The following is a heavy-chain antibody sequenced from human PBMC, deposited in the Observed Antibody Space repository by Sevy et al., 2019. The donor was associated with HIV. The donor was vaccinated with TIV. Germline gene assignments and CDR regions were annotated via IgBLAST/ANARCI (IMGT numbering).Heavy chain of an antibody. CDR3: ARDSGYIVNWSPGGY. Sequence: GGSLRLSCAASNFNFRTHAMHWFRQAPGKGLEWVALISSNGNSEFYADSVKGRFIISRDNSKDTLFLQMNSLRPDDTAVYYCARDSGYIVNWSPGGYWGQGTLVTVSS. CDR2: ISSNGNSE. CDR1: NFNFRTHA. D-gene: IGHD1-1*01. V-gene: IGHV3-30-3*01. J-gene: IGHJ4*02.